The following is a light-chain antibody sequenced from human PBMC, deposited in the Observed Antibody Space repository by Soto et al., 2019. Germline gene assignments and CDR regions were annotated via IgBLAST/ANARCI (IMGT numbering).Light chain of an antibody. J-gene: IGKJ3*01. V-gene: IGKV2-30*01. CDR3: MQAAQWPRT. CDR2: KVS. Sequence: DVVMTQSPLSLPVTLGQPASISCRSSQSLVSSDGNTYLNWFHQGPGQSPRRLIYKVSNRDSGVPDRFSGSGSGTEFTLTISRVEAEDAGVYYCMQAAQWPRTFGPGTKVDIK. CDR1: QSLVSSDGNTY.